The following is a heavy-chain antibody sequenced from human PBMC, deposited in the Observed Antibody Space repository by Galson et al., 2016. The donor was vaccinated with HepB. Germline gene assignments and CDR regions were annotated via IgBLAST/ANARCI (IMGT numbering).Heavy chain of an antibody. CDR3: ARHLWVSSWYYTFDY. CDR1: RFTFSDYA. D-gene: IGHD6-13*01. J-gene: IGHJ4*02. Sequence: SLRLSCAASRFTFSDYAMHWVRQAPGKGLEWVAVISYDGTNKFYAASVKGRFTISRDNFKNTLYLQMNSLRAEDTAVYYCARHLWVSSWYYTFDYWGQGTLVSVSS. V-gene: IGHV3-30-3*01. CDR2: ISYDGTNK.